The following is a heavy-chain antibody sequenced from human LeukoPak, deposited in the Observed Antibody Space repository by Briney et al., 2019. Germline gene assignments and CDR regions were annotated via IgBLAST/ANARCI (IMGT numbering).Heavy chain of an antibody. Sequence: SQTLSLTCTVSGGSISSGSYYWSWIQQPAGKGLEWIGRIYTSGSTNYNPSLKSRVTISVDTSKNQFSLKLSSVTAADTAVYYCARGLFKGWFDPWGQGTLVTVSS. V-gene: IGHV4-61*02. J-gene: IGHJ5*02. D-gene: IGHD2-21*01. CDR2: IYTSGST. CDR3: ARGLFKGWFDP. CDR1: GGSISSGSYY.